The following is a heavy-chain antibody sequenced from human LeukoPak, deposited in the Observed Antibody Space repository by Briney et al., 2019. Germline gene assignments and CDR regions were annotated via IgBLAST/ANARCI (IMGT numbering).Heavy chain of an antibody. CDR3: ARDRGHVGGYSGYDGFDY. CDR2: INPNSGGT. J-gene: IGHJ4*02. CDR1: GYTFTGYY. D-gene: IGHD5-12*01. V-gene: IGHV1-2*02. Sequence: ASVKVSCKASGYTFTGYYMHWVRQAPGQGLEWVGWINPNSGGTNYAQKFQGRVTMTRDTSISTAYMELSRLRSDDTAVYYCARDRGHVGGYSGYDGFDYWGQGTLVTVCS.